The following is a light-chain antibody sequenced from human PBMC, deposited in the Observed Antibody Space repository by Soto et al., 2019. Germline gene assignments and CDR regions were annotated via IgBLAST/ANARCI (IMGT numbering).Light chain of an antibody. V-gene: IGLV1-47*01. J-gene: IGLJ1*01. CDR3: AAWDDSLSGFYV. Sequence: QSLLTQPPSASGTPGQMVTISCSGSSSNIGSNYVYWYQQLPGTAPILLIYRNNQRPSGVPDRFSGSKSGTSASLAISGLRSEDEADYYCAAWDDSLSGFYVFGTGTKVTVL. CDR1: SSNIGSNY. CDR2: RNN.